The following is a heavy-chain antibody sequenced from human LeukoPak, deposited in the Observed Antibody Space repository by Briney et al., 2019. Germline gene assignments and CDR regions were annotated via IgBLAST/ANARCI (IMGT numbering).Heavy chain of an antibody. D-gene: IGHD3-22*01. CDR3: ARGVRYCDSSGYHVGAFDI. CDR1: GGSFSGYY. Sequence: SETLSLTCAVYGGSFSGYYWSWIRQPPGKGLEWIGEINHSGSTNYNPSLKSRVTISVDTSKNQFSLKLSSVTAADTAVYYCARGVRYCDSSGYHVGAFDIWGQGTMVTVSS. V-gene: IGHV4-34*01. CDR2: INHSGST. J-gene: IGHJ3*02.